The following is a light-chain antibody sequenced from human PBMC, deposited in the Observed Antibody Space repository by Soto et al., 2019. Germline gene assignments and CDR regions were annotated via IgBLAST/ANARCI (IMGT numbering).Light chain of an antibody. CDR2: ATS. V-gene: IGKV1-5*01. CDR1: QSVSGW. CDR3: QESYTGPAVS. J-gene: IGKJ4*01. Sequence: DIQMTQSPSTLSASVGDTVTVTCRASQSVSGWLAWYQHKPGKAPKLLIYATSTLQSGVPSRFSGSGSGTEFTLTICSLQPEDFATYFCQESYTGPAVSFGGGTKVDIK.